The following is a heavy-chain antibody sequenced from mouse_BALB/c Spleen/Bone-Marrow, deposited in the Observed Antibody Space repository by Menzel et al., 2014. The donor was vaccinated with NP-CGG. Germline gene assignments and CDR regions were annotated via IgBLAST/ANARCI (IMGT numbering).Heavy chain of an antibody. D-gene: IGHD2-10*01. CDR1: GYRFSSFW. J-gene: IGHJ2*01. CDR3: AREGAFYGNPFDF. Sequence: QVQLKQSGAEVMKSGASVKISCRATGYRFSSFWIEWIKQRPGHGLEWIGKILPGSGSTNYNEKFKGKATLSADTSSNTAYRQLSSLTSEDSAVYFCAREGAFYGNPFDFWGQGTTLTVSS. CDR2: ILPGSGST. V-gene: IGHV1-9*01.